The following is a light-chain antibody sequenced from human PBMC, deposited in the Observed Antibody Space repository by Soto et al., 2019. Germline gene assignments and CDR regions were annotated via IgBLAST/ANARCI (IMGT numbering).Light chain of an antibody. Sequence: EIVMTQSPATLSVSPGERATLSCRASQSVSTNLAWYQQKPGQAPRLLIYGASTRATVVPARFSGSGSGTEFTLTISSLQSEDFAVDFCHQDNNWPVTFGGGTKVEIK. V-gene: IGKV3-15*01. CDR3: HQDNNWPVT. CDR2: GAS. CDR1: QSVSTN. J-gene: IGKJ4*01.